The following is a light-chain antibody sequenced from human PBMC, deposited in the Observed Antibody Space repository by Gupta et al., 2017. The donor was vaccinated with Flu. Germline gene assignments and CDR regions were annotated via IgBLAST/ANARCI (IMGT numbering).Light chain of an antibody. J-gene: IGLJ1*01. Sequence: SDVGSYNLVSWYQQHPGKAPKLMIYEGSKRPSGVSNRFSGSKSGNTASLTISVLQAEDEADYYCCSYAGSSTFLYVFGTGTKVTVL. CDR1: SDVGSYNL. CDR3: CSYAGSSTFLYV. CDR2: EGS. V-gene: IGLV2-23*03.